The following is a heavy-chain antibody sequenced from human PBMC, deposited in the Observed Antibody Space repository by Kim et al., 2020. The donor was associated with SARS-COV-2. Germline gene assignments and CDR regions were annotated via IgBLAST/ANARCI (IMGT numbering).Heavy chain of an antibody. Sequence: GGSLRLSCGASGFTFNNHAMSWVRQSPGKGLEWVSGISGGGGSTSYAGSVKGRFTISRDNSKNTLHLHMNSLRVDDTAVYYCAKSPLRSLLTQTDEGNWFDPWGQGTLVTVSS. D-gene: IGHD3-10*01. CDR1: GFTFNNHA. CDR2: ISGGGGST. J-gene: IGHJ5*02. CDR3: AKSPLRSLLTQTDEGNWFDP. V-gene: IGHV3-23*01.